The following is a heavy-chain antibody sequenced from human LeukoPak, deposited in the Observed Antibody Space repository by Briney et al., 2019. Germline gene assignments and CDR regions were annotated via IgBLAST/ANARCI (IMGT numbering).Heavy chain of an antibody. CDR1: GGSISSSSYY. V-gene: IGHV4-39*07. J-gene: IGHJ5*02. CDR2: IYYSGST. D-gene: IGHD5-24*01. Sequence: SETLSLTCTVSGGSISSSSYYWGWIRQPPGKGLEWIGSIYYSGSTYYNPSLKSRVTISVDTSKNQFSLKLSSVTAADTAVYYCARVVEMATLLFDPWGQGTLVTVSS. CDR3: ARVVEMATLLFDP.